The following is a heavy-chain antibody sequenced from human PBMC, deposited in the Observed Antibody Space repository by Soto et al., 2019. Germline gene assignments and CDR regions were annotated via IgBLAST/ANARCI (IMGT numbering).Heavy chain of an antibody. CDR2: SNYGGPT. J-gene: IGHJ6*02. CDR1: GGAITSTVYY. D-gene: IGHD6-13*01. Sequence: PSETLSLTCTVSGGAITSTVYYWGWIRQPPGKGLEWIGSSNYGGPTYYSPTLQSRVTIPLDTAKNHCSLNLRSVTAAGAAVYYCARHGAYSTSVYYYYGMDVWGQGTTVTVSS. CDR3: ARHGAYSTSVYYYYGMDV. V-gene: IGHV4-39*01.